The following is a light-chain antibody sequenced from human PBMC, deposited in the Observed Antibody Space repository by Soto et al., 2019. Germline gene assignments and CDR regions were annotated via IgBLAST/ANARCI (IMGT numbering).Light chain of an antibody. Sequence: EIVMTQSPATLSVSLGERATLSCRASQSVSSYLAWYQQKPGQAPRLLISDASTRATDIPDRFSGSGSGTDFTLTISSLQSTDLAVYYCLQYSTWPPLYTFGQGTKLEIK. CDR2: DAS. V-gene: IGKV3-15*01. CDR3: LQYSTWPPLYT. J-gene: IGKJ2*01. CDR1: QSVSSY.